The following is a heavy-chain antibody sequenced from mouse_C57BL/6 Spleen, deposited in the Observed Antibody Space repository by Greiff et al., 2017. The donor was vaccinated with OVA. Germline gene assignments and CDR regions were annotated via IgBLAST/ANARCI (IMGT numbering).Heavy chain of an antibody. Sequence: DVHLVESGGGLVQPGGSLSLSCAASGFTFTDYYMSWVRQPPGQALEWLGFIRNKANGYTTEYSASVKGRFTISRDTSQSLLYLQMNALRAEDSATYYCARSQFPIITTVVDWYFDVWGTGTTVTVSS. CDR1: GFTFTDYY. CDR3: ARSQFPIITTVVDWYFDV. D-gene: IGHD1-1*01. CDR2: IRNKANGYTT. V-gene: IGHV7-3*01. J-gene: IGHJ1*03.